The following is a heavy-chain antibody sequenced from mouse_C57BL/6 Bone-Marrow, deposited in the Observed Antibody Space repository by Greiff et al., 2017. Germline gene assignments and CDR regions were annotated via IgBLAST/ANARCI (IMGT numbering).Heavy chain of an antibody. CDR2: INSDGGST. CDR1: EYDFPSHA. D-gene: IGHD3-3*01. J-gene: IGHJ3*01. CDR3: ARLGLGSAWFAN. Sequence: EVKVVESGGGLVQPGESLKLSCESNEYDFPSHAMSWVRKTPEKRLELVAAINSDGGSTYYPDTMERRFIISRDNTKKTLYLQLSSLRSEDTAVYYCARLGLGSAWFANWGQGTLVTVSA. V-gene: IGHV5-2*01.